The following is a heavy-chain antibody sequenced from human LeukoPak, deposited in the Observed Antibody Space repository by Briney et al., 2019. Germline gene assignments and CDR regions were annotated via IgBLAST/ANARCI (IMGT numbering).Heavy chain of an antibody. CDR3: ARDAQRGFDYSNSLQY. D-gene: IGHD4-11*01. V-gene: IGHV3-33*01. Sequence: GGSLRLSCSTSDGMHWVRQAPGKGLEWVTVIWSDGTNRYYADSVKGRFSINRDDSQKRVFLQMDSLRAEDTAVYYCARDAQRGFDYSNSLQYWGQGALVTVSS. CDR2: IWSDGTNR. CDR1: DG. J-gene: IGHJ4*02.